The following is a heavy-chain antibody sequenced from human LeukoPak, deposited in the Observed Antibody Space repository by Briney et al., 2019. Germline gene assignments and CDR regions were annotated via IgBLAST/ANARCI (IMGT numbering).Heavy chain of an antibody. CDR2: IKDDGTEK. D-gene: IGHD3-10*01. J-gene: IGHJ4*02. CDR1: GFTFSNYW. CDR3: ARRPFGADY. V-gene: IGHV3-7*01. Sequence: GGSLRLSCAASGFTFSNYWMGWVRQPPGKGLQWVANIKDDGTEKYYVDSVKGRFTISRDSAKNSVYLQMNSLRVEDTAVYYCARRPFGADYWGQGTLVTVSS.